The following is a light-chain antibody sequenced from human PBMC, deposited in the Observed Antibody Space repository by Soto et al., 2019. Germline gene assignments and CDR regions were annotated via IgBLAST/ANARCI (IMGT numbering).Light chain of an antibody. CDR3: QQYSTSPLT. V-gene: IGKV3-20*01. CDR2: AAS. Sequence: IVLTQSPGTLSLSPGERATLSCRASQSFSTSYLAWYQQKPGQAPRLLLFAASSRASGIPDRFSGSGSGTDFTLTIDRLEPEDFAVYYCQQYSTSPLTFGGGTKVDIK. CDR1: QSFSTSY. J-gene: IGKJ4*01.